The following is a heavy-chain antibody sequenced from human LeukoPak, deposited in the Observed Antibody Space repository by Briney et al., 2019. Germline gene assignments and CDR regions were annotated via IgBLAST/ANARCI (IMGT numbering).Heavy chain of an antibody. CDR3: ARQRLGYCSGRSCYSSHNWFDP. V-gene: IGHV3-30-3*01. Sequence: GGSLRLSCAASGFTFSSYAMHWVRQAPGKGLEWVAVISYAGSNKYYADSVKGRFTISRDNSKNTLYLQMNSLRAEDAAVYYCARQRLGYCSGRSCYSSHNWFDPWGQGTLVTVSS. J-gene: IGHJ5*02. D-gene: IGHD2-15*01. CDR1: GFTFSSYA. CDR2: ISYAGSNK.